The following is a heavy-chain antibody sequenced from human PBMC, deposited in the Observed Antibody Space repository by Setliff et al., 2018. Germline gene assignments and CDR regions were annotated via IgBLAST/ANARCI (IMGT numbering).Heavy chain of an antibody. J-gene: IGHJ6*02. V-gene: IGHV4-59*01. D-gene: IGHD5-18*01. CDR3: ARDRTAYSYGLDV. Sequence: SDTLSLTCTVSGGSISPYFWSWVRQPPGKGLEWIGYIYHNGNTNFNPSLKSRVNMSVDTSKNQIALNLKSVTAADTAVYYCARDRTAYSYGLDVWGQGTTVTVSS. CDR2: IYHNGNT. CDR1: GGSISPYF.